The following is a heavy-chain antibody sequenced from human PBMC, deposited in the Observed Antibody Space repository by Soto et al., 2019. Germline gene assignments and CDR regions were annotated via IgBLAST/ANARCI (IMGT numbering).Heavy chain of an antibody. CDR3: ARSGSSSWSLSYYYYGMDV. D-gene: IGHD6-13*01. CDR1: GGSISSYY. CDR2: IYYSGST. Sequence: SETLSLTCTVSGGSISSYYWSWIRQPPGKGLEWIGYIYYSGSTNYNPSLKSRVTISVDTSKNQFSLKLSSVTAADTAVYYCARSGSSSWSLSYYYYGMDVWGQGTTVTVSS. J-gene: IGHJ6*02. V-gene: IGHV4-59*01.